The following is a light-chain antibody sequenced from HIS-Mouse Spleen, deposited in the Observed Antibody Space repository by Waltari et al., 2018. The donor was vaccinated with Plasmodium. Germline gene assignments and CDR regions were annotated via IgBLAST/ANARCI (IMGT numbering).Light chain of an antibody. Sequence: EIVMTQSPATLSVSPGERATLSCRASPSVSSNLAWSQQKPGQAPRLLIYGASTRATGIPARFSGSGSGTEFTLTISSMQSEDFAVYYCQQYNNWPRGTFGQGTKVEIK. J-gene: IGKJ1*01. CDR3: QQYNNWPRGT. CDR2: GAS. CDR1: PSVSSN. V-gene: IGKV3-15*01.